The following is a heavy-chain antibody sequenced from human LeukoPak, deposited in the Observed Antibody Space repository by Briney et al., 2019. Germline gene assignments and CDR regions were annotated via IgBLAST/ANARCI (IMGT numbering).Heavy chain of an antibody. CDR3: VRDLDLGGYSSFEF. D-gene: IGHD4-23*01. J-gene: IGHJ4*02. CDR2: IKSDGSSS. V-gene: IGHV3-74*01. Sequence: PGRSLRLSCAASGFTFSNYGMHWVRQAPGKGLVWVSRIKSDGSSSTYADSVKGRFTISRDNAKNSLYLQMNTLRAEDTAVYYCVRDLDLGGYSSFEFWGQGTLVTVSS. CDR1: GFTFSNYG.